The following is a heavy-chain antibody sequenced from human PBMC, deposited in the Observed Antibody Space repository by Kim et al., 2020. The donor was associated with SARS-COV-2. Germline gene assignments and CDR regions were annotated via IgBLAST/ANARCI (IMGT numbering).Heavy chain of an antibody. CDR3: AKLVSHSFDY. Sequence: GGSLRLSCAASGFTFSSYVMSWVRQAPGKGLEWVSTISGSGGNTYYADSVKGRFTISRDNSKNTLYLQMNSLSAEDTAVHYCAKLVSHSFDYWGQGTLVT. CDR2: ISGSGGNT. CDR1: GFTFSSYV. D-gene: IGHD1-26*01. V-gene: IGHV3-23*01. J-gene: IGHJ4*02.